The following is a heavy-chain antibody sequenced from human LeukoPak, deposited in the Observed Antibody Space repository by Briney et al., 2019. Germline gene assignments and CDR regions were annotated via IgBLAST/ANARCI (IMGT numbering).Heavy chain of an antibody. V-gene: IGHV4-61*02. J-gene: IGHJ4*02. CDR2: ISSSGST. D-gene: IGHD2-15*01. CDR1: GDSISSGDYY. Sequence: PSETLSLTCTVSGDSISSGDYYWSWIRQPAGKGLEWIGRISSSGSTNYNPSLKSRVTISVDTSKNQFSLKLRSVTAADTAVYYCTRRRCGGGSCYLSLGGEFDYWGQGTLVTVSS. CDR3: TRRRCGGGSCYLSLGGEFDY.